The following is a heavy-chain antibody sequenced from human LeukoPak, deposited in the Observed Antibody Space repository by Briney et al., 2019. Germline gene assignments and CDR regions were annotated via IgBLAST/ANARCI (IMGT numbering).Heavy chain of an antibody. V-gene: IGHV3-66*01. J-gene: IGHJ4*02. CDR1: GFTFRSCE. D-gene: IGHD4-17*01. CDR3: ASTFYGDSPPY. Sequence: GGSLRLSCAASGFTFRSCELSWVRQAPGKGLEWVSVIYSGGSTYYADSVKGRFTISRDNSKNTLYLQMNSLRAEDTAVYYCASTFYGDSPPYWGQGTLVTVSS. CDR2: IYSGGST.